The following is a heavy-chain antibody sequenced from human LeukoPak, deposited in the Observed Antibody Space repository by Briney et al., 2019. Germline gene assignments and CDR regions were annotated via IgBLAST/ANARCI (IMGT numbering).Heavy chain of an antibody. CDR1: GFTFDDYA. CDR2: ISWNSGSI. CDR3: AKDKGPLDHGDWFDP. Sequence: GRSLRLSCAASGFTFDDYAMHWVRQAPGKGLEWVSGISWNSGSIGYADSVKGRFTISRDNAKNSLYLQMNSLRAEDTALYYCAKDKGPLDHGDWFDPWGQGTLVTVSS. J-gene: IGHJ5*02. V-gene: IGHV3-9*01. D-gene: IGHD1-14*01.